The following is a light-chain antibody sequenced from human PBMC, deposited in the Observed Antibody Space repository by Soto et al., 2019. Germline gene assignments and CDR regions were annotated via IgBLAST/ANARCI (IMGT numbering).Light chain of an antibody. J-gene: IGLJ1*01. CDR3: SSYTTLSARV. Sequence: QSALTQPASVSGSPGQSIAISCTGSSSDVGIYNYVSWYQQHPGKVPKLIIYEVSNRPSGVSNRFSGSKSGNTASLTISGLEAEDDADYYCSSYTTLSARVFGTGTKVTVL. CDR2: EVS. CDR1: SSDVGIYNY. V-gene: IGLV2-14*01.